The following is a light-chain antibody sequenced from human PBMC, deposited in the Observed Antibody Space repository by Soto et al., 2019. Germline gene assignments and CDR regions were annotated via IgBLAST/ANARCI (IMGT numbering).Light chain of an antibody. Sequence: YELTQSPSVSVSPGQTASITCSGDKLGDKYACWYQQKPGQSPVLVIYRDSKRPSGIPERFSGSNSGNTATLTISGTQAMDEADYYCQAWDSSTVVFGTGTKVTVL. J-gene: IGLJ1*01. CDR2: RDS. V-gene: IGLV3-1*01. CDR3: QAWDSSTVV. CDR1: KLGDKY.